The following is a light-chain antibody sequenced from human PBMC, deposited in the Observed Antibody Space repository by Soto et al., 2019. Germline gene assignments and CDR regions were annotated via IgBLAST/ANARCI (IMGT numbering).Light chain of an antibody. J-gene: IGLJ3*02. CDR2: EVS. CDR1: SSDVGGYNY. CDR3: SSYAGSNIWV. Sequence: QSAMTQPPSASGSPGQSVTISCTGTSSDVGGYNYVSWYQQYPGKATKLMIYEVSKRPSGVPDRFSGSKSGKTASLTVSGLQAEDEADYYCSSYAGSNIWVFGGGTKVNVL. V-gene: IGLV2-8*01.